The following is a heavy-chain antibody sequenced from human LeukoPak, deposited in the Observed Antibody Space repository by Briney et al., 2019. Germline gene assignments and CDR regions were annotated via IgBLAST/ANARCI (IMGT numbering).Heavy chain of an antibody. CDR2: ISAYHGDK. CDR3: ARASASTKNSNSYFFETTKKNAFDI. V-gene: IGHV1-18*01. D-gene: IGHD3-22*01. J-gene: IGHJ3*02. Sequence: SVKVSCKHSGYTFNTYGITWVRQAPGQGLEWMGWISAYHGDKNYAQKLQGRVTMTTVTSRRTAYMALRSLSSDDTAVYYCARASASTKNSNSYFFETTKKNAFDIWGQGTMVTVSS. CDR1: GYTFNTYG.